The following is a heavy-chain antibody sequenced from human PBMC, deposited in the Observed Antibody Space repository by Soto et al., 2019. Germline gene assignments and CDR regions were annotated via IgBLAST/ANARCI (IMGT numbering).Heavy chain of an antibody. CDR3: ARVYCSGGSCYLFDY. CDR2: IYHSGST. J-gene: IGHJ4*02. Sequence: SETLSLTCAVSGYSISSGYFWGWIRQPPGKGLEWIGSIYHSGSTYYNPSLKSRVTISVDTSKNQFSLKLSSVTAADTAVYYCARVYCSGGSCYLFDYWGKGTLVNVYS. CDR1: GYSISSGYF. V-gene: IGHV4-38-2*01. D-gene: IGHD2-15*01.